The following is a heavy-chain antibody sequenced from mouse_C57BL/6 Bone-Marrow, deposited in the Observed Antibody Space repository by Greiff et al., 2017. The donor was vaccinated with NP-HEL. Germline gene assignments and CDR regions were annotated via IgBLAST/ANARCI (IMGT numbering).Heavy chain of an antibody. D-gene: IGHD1-1*01. Sequence: VQLQQSGAELVRPGASVKLSCTASGFNIKDDYMHWVKQRPEQGLEWIGWIDPENGDTEYASKFQGKATITADTSSNTAYLQLSSLTSEDTAVYYCTTLLRSYYAMDYWGQGTSVTVSS. J-gene: IGHJ4*01. CDR3: TTLLRSYYAMDY. V-gene: IGHV14-4*01. CDR1: GFNIKDDY. CDR2: IDPENGDT.